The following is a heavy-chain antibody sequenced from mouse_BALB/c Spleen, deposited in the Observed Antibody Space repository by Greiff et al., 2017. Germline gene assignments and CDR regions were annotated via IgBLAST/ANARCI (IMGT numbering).Heavy chain of an antibody. J-gene: IGHJ3*01. V-gene: IGHV1-39*01. D-gene: IGHD2-1*01. CDR3: ARGDYGNYPAWFAY. Sequence: EVQRVESGPELEKPGASVKISCKASGYSFTGYNMNWVKQSNGKSLEWIGNIDPYYGGTSYNQKFKGKATLTVDKSSSTAYMQLKSLTSEDSAVYYCARGDYGNYPAWFAYWGQGTLVTVSA. CDR1: GYSFTGYN. CDR2: IDPYYGGT.